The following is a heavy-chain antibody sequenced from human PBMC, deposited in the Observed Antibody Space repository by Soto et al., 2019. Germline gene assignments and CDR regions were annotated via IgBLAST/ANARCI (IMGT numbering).Heavy chain of an antibody. V-gene: IGHV1-58*01. CDR2: IVVGSGNT. D-gene: IGHD4-17*01. J-gene: IGHJ4*02. Sequence: GASVKVPCKASGFTFTSSAVQWVRQARGQRLEWIGWIVVGSGNTNYAQKFQERVTITRDMSTSTAYMELSSLRSEDTAVYYCAADSPYGDYADYWGQGTLVTVSS. CDR1: GFTFTSSA. CDR3: AADSPYGDYADY.